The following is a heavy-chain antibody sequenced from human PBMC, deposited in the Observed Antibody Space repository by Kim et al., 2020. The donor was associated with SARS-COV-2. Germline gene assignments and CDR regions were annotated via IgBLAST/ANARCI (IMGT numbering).Heavy chain of an antibody. J-gene: IGHJ4*02. CDR1: GFTFSRYA. D-gene: IGHD3-22*01. CDR3: ANTLNYYDSSVGDY. V-gene: IGHV3-30*04. Sequence: GGSLRLSCVGSGFTFSRYAMHWVRQAPGKGLEWVAVISYDGSNKYHADSMKGRFTISRDNSKNTLYLQMNSLRAEDTAVYYCANTLNYYDSSVGDYWGQGTLVTVSS. CDR2: ISYDGSNK.